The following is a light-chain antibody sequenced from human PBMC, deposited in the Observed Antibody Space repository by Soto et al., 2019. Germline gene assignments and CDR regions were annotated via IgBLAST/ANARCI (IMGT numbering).Light chain of an antibody. J-gene: IGKJ1*01. CDR2: GAS. CDR1: QTVGDN. V-gene: IGKV3-15*01. Sequence: ETAMTQSPVTLSLSPGERATLSCRASQTVGDNVAWYRQKPGQPPSLLIYGASTRAPGVPARFSGSGSGTDFILTISSLLSEHFGFYYCQQYNNWPLGTFGQGTRVEI. CDR3: QQYNNWPLGT.